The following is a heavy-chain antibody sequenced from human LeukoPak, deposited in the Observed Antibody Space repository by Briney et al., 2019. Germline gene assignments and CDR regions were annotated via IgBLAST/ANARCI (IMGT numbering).Heavy chain of an antibody. D-gene: IGHD2-21*02. Sequence: PGGSLRLSCAASGFTFRSYAMSWVRQAPGKGLEWVSAISGSGGSTYYADSVKGRFTISRDNSENTLYLQMNSLRAEDAAVYYCAKDFSGEGDGYYFDYWGQGTLVTVSS. CDR1: GFTFRSYA. J-gene: IGHJ4*02. V-gene: IGHV3-23*01. CDR2: ISGSGGST. CDR3: AKDFSGEGDGYYFDY.